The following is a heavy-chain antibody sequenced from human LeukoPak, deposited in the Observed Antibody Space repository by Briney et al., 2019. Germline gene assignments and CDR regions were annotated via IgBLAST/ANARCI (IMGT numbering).Heavy chain of an antibody. CDR1: GGSFSGYY. Sequence: PSETLSLTCAVYGGSFSGYYWSWIRQPPGKGLEWIGEINHSGSTNYNPSLKSRVTISVDTSKNQFSLKLSSVTAADTAVYYCARDWEGYSSSWYYYYMDVWGKGTTVTVSS. D-gene: IGHD6-13*01. J-gene: IGHJ6*03. V-gene: IGHV4-34*01. CDR3: ARDWEGYSSSWYYYYMDV. CDR2: INHSGST.